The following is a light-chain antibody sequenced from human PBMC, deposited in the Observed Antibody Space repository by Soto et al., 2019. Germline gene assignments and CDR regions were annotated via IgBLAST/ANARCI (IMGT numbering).Light chain of an antibody. J-gene: IGKJ1*01. Sequence: IVMTQSPATLSGSPGERASLSCRASQSVSSKLAWYQQKPGQAPRLLIYGASTRATGIPARFSGSGSGTEFTLIISSLQSEDSAVYYCQQYKSLLRTFGEGSKVDIK. CDR1: QSVSSK. CDR3: QQYKSLLRT. CDR2: GAS. V-gene: IGKV3-15*01.